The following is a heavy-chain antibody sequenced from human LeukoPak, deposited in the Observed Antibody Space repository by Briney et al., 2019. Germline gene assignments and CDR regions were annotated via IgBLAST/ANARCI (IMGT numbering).Heavy chain of an antibody. CDR1: GFIVSSYY. CDR3: ARSYSNHLFGMDV. V-gene: IGHV3-66*01. CDR2: IYSGGST. J-gene: IGHJ6*02. Sequence: GGSLRLSCVASGFIVSSYYMTWVRQAPGKGLEWVSVIYSGGSTYYADSVKGRVAISRDNSKNTLFLQMNSVRAEDTAVYFCARSYSNHLFGMDVWGQGTTVTVTS. D-gene: IGHD4-11*01.